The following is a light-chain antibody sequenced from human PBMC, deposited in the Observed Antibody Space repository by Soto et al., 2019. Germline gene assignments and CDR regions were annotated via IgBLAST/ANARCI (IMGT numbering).Light chain of an antibody. CDR3: CSYAGSYTFV. V-gene: IGLV2-11*01. CDR2: DVS. Sequence: QSVLTQPRSVSGSPGQSVTISCTGTSSDVGGYNYVSWYQQHPGKAPKLMICDVSKRPSGVPDRFSGSKSGNTASLTISGLQAEDEADYYCCSYAGSYTFVFRTGTKVTVL. CDR1: SSDVGGYNY. J-gene: IGLJ1*01.